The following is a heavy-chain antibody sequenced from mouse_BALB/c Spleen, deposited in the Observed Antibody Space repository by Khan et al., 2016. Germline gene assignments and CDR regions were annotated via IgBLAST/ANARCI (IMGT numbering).Heavy chain of an antibody. CDR3: TIRWNSICSYVEVVY. CDR1: GYTFTDYE. D-gene: IGHD1-1*01. CDR2: IHPGSGGT. J-gene: IGHJ4*01. Sequence: QVQLKQSGAELVRPGASVKLSCKALGYTFTDYEMHWVKQTPVHGLEWIGAIHPGSGGTAYNQKFKGKATLTADKSYSTAYMEFSSLTTEYSAVYYCTIRWNSICSYVEVVYWGHGPSVPVSS. V-gene: IGHV1-15*01.